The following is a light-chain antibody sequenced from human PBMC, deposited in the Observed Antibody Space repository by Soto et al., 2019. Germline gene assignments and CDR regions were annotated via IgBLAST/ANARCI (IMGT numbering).Light chain of an antibody. CDR1: SSNIGGNS. V-gene: IGLV1-51*01. CDR2: DDD. Sequence: QSVLTQPPSVSADPGLRVTMSYSGSSSNIGGNSVSWYQQLPGTAPKLLIYDDDKRPSGIPDRFSGSKSGTSATLGITGFQTGDEADYYCGSWDSSLSAYVFGTGTKVTVL. CDR3: GSWDSSLSAYV. J-gene: IGLJ1*01.